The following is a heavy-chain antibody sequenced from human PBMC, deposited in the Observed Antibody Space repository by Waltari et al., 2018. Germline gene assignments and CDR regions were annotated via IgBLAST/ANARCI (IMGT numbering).Heavy chain of an antibody. CDR1: GGSFSGYY. D-gene: IGHD2-2*01. CDR3: ARGIVVVPAARSAGSYYYYYMDV. CDR2: INHSGST. J-gene: IGHJ6*03. Sequence: QVQLQQWGAGLLKPSETLSLTCAVYGGSFSGYYWSWIRQPTGKGLEWIGEINHSGSTTYNPSLKSRVTMSVDTSKNQFSLKLSSVTAADTAVYYCARGIVVVPAARSAGSYYYYYMDVWGKGTTVTVSS. V-gene: IGHV4-34*01.